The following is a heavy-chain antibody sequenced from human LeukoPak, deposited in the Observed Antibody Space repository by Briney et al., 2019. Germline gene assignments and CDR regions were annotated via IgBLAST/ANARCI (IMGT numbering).Heavy chain of an antibody. CDR3: ARDPLRDYYDSSGYGAFDI. D-gene: IGHD3-22*01. J-gene: IGHJ3*02. V-gene: IGHV3-66*01. CDR1: GFTVSSNY. CDR2: IYTGGST. Sequence: AGSLRLSSAASGFTVSSNYMSWVRQAPGKGLEWVSVIYTGGSTYYAGSVNGRFTISGDNTKNTLYLQMNSLRDEDTAVYYCARDPLRDYYDSSGYGAFDIWGQGTMVTVSS.